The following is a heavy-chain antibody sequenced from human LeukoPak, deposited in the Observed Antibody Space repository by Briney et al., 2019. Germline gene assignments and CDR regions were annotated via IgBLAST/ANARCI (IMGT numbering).Heavy chain of an antibody. CDR1: GFTFSSYS. J-gene: IGHJ6*03. CDR3: ARGTYSYGYYYYYYMDV. CDR2: ISSSSYI. V-gene: IGHV3-21*01. D-gene: IGHD5-18*01. Sequence: GSLRLSCAASGFTFSSYSMNWVRQAPGKGLEWVSSISSSSYIYYADSVKGQFTISRDNAKNSLYLQMNSLRAEDTAVYYCARGTYSYGYYYYYYMDVWGKGTTVTVSS.